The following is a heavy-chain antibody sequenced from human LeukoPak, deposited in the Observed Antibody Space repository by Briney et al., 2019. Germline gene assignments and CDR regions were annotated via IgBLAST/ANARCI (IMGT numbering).Heavy chain of an antibody. Sequence: GGSLRLSCAASGFTFSIYWMHWVRQAPGKGLVWVSRINSDGTSTGYADSVRGRFTISRDNTENTLYLQMNSLGAEDTAVYYCARDFDQPSGNWGQGTLVTVSS. CDR3: ARDFDQPSGN. CDR1: GFTFSIYW. CDR2: INSDGTST. J-gene: IGHJ4*02. D-gene: IGHD3-9*01. V-gene: IGHV3-74*01.